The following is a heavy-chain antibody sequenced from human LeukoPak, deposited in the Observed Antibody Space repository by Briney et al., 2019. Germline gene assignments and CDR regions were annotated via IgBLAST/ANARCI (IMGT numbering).Heavy chain of an antibody. Sequence: ASVKVSCKASGYTFTGYYMHWVRQAPGQGLEWMGWINPNSGGTNYAQKFQGRVTMTRDTSISTACMELSRLRSDDTAVYYCARDQFPNPDFDYWGQGTLVTVSS. D-gene: IGHD2-21*01. J-gene: IGHJ4*02. CDR3: ARDQFPNPDFDY. V-gene: IGHV1-2*02. CDR2: INPNSGGT. CDR1: GYTFTGYY.